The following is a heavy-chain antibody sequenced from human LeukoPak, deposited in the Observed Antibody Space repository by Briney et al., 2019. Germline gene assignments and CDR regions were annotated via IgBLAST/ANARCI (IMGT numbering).Heavy chain of an antibody. CDR2: ISGSGGST. CDR3: ARNPGVGSSWYRLHY. D-gene: IGHD6-13*01. CDR1: GFTFSSYA. J-gene: IGHJ4*02. Sequence: GGSLRLSCAASGFTFSSYAMSWVRQAPGKGLEWVSAISGSGGSTYYADSVKGRFTISRDTSKSTLYLQMNSLRVEDTAVYYCARNPGVGSSWYRLHYWGQGTLVSVSS. V-gene: IGHV3-23*01.